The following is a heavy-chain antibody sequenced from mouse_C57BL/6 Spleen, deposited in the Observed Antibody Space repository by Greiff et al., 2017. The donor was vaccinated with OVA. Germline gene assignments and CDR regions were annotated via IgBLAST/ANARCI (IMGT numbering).Heavy chain of an antibody. J-gene: IGHJ4*01. CDR3: ARRSSYYSNYFYAMDY. CDR2: IDPSDSYT. V-gene: IGHV1-69*01. Sequence: VQLQQPGAELVMPGASVKLSCKASGYTFTSYWMHWVKQRPGQGLEWIGEIDPSDSYTNYNQKFKGKSTLTVDKSSSTAYMQLSSLTSEDSAVYYCARRSSYYSNYFYAMDYWGQGTSVTVSS. D-gene: IGHD2-5*01. CDR1: GYTFTSYW.